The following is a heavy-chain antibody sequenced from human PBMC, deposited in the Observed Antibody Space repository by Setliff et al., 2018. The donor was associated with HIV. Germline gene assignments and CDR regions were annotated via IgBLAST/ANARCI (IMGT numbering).Heavy chain of an antibody. J-gene: IGHJ3*02. CDR2: IYHSGTT. D-gene: IGHD6-19*01. Sequence: SETLSLTCAVSGYSISSGYYWGWVRQPPGKGLEWIGSIYHSGTTYYNPSLKSRVTISVATSKIQFSLKLTSVTAADTALYYCARSKYSSGWYSDHDAFDIWGQGTMVTVSS. V-gene: IGHV4-38-2*01. CDR3: ARSKYSSGWYSDHDAFDI. CDR1: GYSISSGYY.